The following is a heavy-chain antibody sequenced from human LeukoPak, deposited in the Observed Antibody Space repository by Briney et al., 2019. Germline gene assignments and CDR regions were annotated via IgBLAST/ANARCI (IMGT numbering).Heavy chain of an antibody. V-gene: IGHV4-30-2*01. CDR1: GGSISSGGYY. CDR2: INHSGST. J-gene: IGHJ4*02. CDR3: ARVGRRQQLVTDY. D-gene: IGHD6-13*01. Sequence: SQTLSLTCTVSGGSISSGGYYWSWIRQPPGKGLEWIGEINHSGSTNYNPSLKSRVTISVDTSKNQFSLKLSSVTAADTAVYYCARVGRRQQLVTDYWGQGTLVTVSS.